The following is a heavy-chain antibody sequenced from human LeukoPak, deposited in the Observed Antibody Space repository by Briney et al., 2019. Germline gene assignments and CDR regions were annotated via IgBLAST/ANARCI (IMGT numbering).Heavy chain of an antibody. CDR3: ARHWGKDNYDILTGYYIARDY. Sequence: SETLSLTCTVSGGSISSSSYYWGWIRQPPGKGLEWIGSIYYSGSTYYNPSLKSRVTISVDTSKNQFSLKLSSVTAADTAVYYCARHWGKDNYDILTGYYIARDYWGQGTLVTVSS. CDR1: GGSISSSSYY. CDR2: IYYSGST. V-gene: IGHV4-39*01. J-gene: IGHJ4*02. D-gene: IGHD3-9*01.